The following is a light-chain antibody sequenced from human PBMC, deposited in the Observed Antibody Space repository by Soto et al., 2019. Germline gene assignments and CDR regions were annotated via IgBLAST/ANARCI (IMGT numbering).Light chain of an antibody. Sequence: AIQLTQSPSSLSASVGDRVTITCRASQGISSALAWYQQKPGKAPKLLIYDASSLESGVPSRFSGSGSGTDFPLTISSLQPEDFATYYCQQVNNSPFTVGPGTKGDIK. CDR3: QQVNNSPFT. J-gene: IGKJ3*01. V-gene: IGKV1D-13*01. CDR2: DAS. CDR1: QGISSA.